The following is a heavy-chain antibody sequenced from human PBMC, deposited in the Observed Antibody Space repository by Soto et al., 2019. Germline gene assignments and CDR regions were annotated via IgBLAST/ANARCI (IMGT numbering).Heavy chain of an antibody. CDR1: GFTFSSYK. CDR3: ATLGGPQLGARDY. J-gene: IGHJ4*02. D-gene: IGHD7-27*01. V-gene: IGHV3-74*01. CDR2: IDGDGTGT. Sequence: EVQLVESGGGLVQPGGSLRLSCAASGFTFSSYKIHWVRQAPGGGLVWVSRIDGDGTGTNYADSVKGRFTISRDNATNTLYLQMTSLRVADTAVYYCATLGGPQLGARDYWGQGTLVTVSS.